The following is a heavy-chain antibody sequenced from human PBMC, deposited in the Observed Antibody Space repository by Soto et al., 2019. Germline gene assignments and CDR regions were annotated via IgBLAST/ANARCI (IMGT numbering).Heavy chain of an antibody. V-gene: IGHV1-46*01. CDR1: VYTFTSYY. D-gene: IGHD6-13*01. CDR2: INPRGGIT. J-gene: IGHJ6*02. CDR3: ASSPAYGSSWYGIPPDLSHGMDV. Sequence: ASVKVSCKASVYTFTSYYIHCVRQAPGQGLEWMGIINPRGGITTYAQKFQGRLTMTGDTSTSTVYMELSSLTSEDTAMYHCASSPAYGSSWYGIPPDLSHGMDVWGQGTTVTVSS.